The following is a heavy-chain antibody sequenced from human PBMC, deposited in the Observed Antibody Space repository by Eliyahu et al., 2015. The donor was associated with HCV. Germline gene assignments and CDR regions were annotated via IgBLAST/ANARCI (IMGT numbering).Heavy chain of an antibody. CDR1: GLXFNKSG. CDR3: AAGYWERPRTWHFDS. CDR2: IVVASDTR. Sequence: QMQLVQSGPEVKKPGASVKVSCKASGLXFNKSGVQWVRQAXGQRLEWIGWIVVASDTRXYAQKFQDRVTITRDVSTDTAYMELRGLTSADTAVYYCAAGYWERPRTWHFDSWGQGTLVSVSS. J-gene: IGHJ4*02. D-gene: IGHD1-26*01. V-gene: IGHV1-58*01.